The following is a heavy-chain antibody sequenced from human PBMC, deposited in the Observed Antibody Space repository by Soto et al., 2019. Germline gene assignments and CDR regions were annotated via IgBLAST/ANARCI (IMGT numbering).Heavy chain of an antibody. Sequence: EVQLVQSWGGFVKPGESLTLSCAGSGFTFANAWMSWVRQAPGKGLEWVGRMKSITDAGTTDLAAPVKGRFSISRDESKNTWYLRMTNVKVEDTALYYCLTERGAGSYNGYAREEHWGKGTLVTVSS. CDR2: MKSITDAGTT. CDR1: GFTFANAW. CDR3: LTERGAGSYNGYAREEH. D-gene: IGHD5-12*01. V-gene: IGHV3-15*01. J-gene: IGHJ4*02.